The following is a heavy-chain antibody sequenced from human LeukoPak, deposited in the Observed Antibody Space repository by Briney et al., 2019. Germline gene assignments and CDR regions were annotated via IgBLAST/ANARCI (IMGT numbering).Heavy chain of an antibody. J-gene: IGHJ5*02. D-gene: IGHD4-11*01. CDR3: ARGLPFAPYSNYVLTWFDP. CDR2: INHSGST. CDR1: GGSFSGYY. Sequence: MPSETLSLTCAVYGGSFSGYYCSWIRQPPGKGLEWIGEINHSGSTNYNPSLKSRVTISVDTSKNQFSLKLSSVTAADTAVYYCARGLPFAPYSNYVLTWFDPWGQGTLVTVSS. V-gene: IGHV4-34*01.